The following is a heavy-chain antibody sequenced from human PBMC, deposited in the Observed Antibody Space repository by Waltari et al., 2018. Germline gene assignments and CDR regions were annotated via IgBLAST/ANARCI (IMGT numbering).Heavy chain of an antibody. J-gene: IGHJ3*02. CDR3: ARDRAAAGIRGDAVDI. Sequence: QVQLVQSGAEVKKPGSSVKVSCKASGGTFSSYAISWVRQAPGQGLEWMGRIIPIFGTANYAQKFQGRVTITADKSTSTAYMELSSRRSEDTAVYYCARDRAAAGIRGDAVDIWGQGTMVTVSS. V-gene: IGHV1-69*08. CDR2: IIPIFGTA. D-gene: IGHD6-13*01. CDR1: GGTFSSYA.